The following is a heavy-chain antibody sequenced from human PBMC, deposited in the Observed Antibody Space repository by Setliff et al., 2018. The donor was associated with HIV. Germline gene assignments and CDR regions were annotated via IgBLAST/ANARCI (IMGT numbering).Heavy chain of an antibody. J-gene: IGHJ6*03. CDR1: GFTFSKFA. CDR3: TRHVDSGTYMDV. Sequence: PGGSLRLSCAASGFTFSKFALHWVRQAPGKGPEWFGRIRPKGKSSTTEYAASVKGRFIMSRDDSKNSLYLQMNSLKTEDTAVYYCTRHVDSGTYMDVWGRGTTVTVSS. CDR2: IRPKGKSSTT. D-gene: IGHD5-18*01. V-gene: IGHV3-72*01.